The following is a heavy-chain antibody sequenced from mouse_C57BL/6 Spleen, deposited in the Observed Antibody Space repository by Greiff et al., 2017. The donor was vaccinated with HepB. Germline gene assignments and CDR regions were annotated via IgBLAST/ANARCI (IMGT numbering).Heavy chain of an antibody. J-gene: IGHJ1*03. CDR1: GYAFTNYL. CDR3: ARELRWYFDV. Sequence: VKLQESGAELVRPGTSVKVSCKASGYAFTNYLIEWVKQRPGQGLEWIGVINPGSGGTNYNEKFKGKATLTADKSSSTAYMQLSSLTSEDSAVYFCARELRWYFDVWGTGTTVTVSS. CDR2: INPGSGGT. V-gene: IGHV1-54*01. D-gene: IGHD1-1*01.